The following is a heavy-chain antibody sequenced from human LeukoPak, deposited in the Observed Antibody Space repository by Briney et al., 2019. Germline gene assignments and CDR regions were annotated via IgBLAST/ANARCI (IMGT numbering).Heavy chain of an antibody. CDR2: INHSGSA. V-gene: IGHV4-34*01. CDR3: ARCGDGGYDMDY. CDR1: GESLSGYY. J-gene: IGHJ4*02. Sequence: SETLSLTCGVYGESLSGYYWSWIRQPPGKGLEWIGEINHSGSANYNPSLKSRVTISVDTSKNQFSLKLSSVTAADTAVYYCARCGDGGYDMDYWGQGTLVTVSS. D-gene: IGHD5-12*01.